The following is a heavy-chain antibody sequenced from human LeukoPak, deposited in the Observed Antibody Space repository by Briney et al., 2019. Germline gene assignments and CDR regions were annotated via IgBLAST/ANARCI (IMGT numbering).Heavy chain of an antibody. CDR1: GFTFSTYA. D-gene: IGHD6-13*01. Sequence: GGSLRLSCAASGFTFSTYAMHWVRQAPGKGLEWVSGISWNSGSIGYADSVKGRFTISRDNAKNSLYLQMNSLRAEDTALYYCAKSAAGTLYYYYYMDVWGKGTTVTISS. J-gene: IGHJ6*03. CDR2: ISWNSGSI. CDR3: AKSAAGTLYYYYYMDV. V-gene: IGHV3-9*01.